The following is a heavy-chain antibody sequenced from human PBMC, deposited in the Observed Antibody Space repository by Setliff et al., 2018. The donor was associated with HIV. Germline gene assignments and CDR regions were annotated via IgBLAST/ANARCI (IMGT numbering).Heavy chain of an antibody. D-gene: IGHD6-13*01. Sequence: KPSETLSLTCTVSGGSISSSSYYWGWIRQPPGKGLEWIGSIYYSGSTYYNPSLKSRVTISVDTSKNQFSLKLSSVTAADTAVYYCARRGAAAGRGDYWGQGTLVTVSS. CDR1: GGSISSSSYY. CDR3: ARRGAAAGRGDY. CDR2: IYYSGST. J-gene: IGHJ4*02. V-gene: IGHV4-39*01.